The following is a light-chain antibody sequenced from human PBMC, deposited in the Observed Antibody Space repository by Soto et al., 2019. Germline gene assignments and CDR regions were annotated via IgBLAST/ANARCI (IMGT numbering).Light chain of an antibody. V-gene: IGKV3-15*01. CDR3: QQYYSTPWT. Sequence: EIVMTQSPDTVSVPPGEGAEVSCRASQSVGSRVAWYQQKFGQPPRLLIYETSTRANGIPARFSGSGSGTDFTLTISSLQAEDVAVYYCQQYYSTPWTFGQGTRLEIK. CDR1: QSVGSR. CDR2: ETS. J-gene: IGKJ5*01.